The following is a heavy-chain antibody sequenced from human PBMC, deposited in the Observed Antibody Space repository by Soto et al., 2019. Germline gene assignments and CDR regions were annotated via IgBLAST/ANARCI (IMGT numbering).Heavy chain of an antibody. CDR1: GFTVSSNY. J-gene: IGHJ6*04. Sequence: GGSLRLSCAASGFTVSSNYMSWVRQAPGKGLEWVSVIYSGDSTYYADSGKGRFTISRDNSRNTLYLQVNSLRAEDTAVYYCARVVDDILTGYYYPVFMDVWGKGTTVTVSS. CDR2: IYSGDST. V-gene: IGHV3-66*01. CDR3: ARVVDDILTGYYYPVFMDV. D-gene: IGHD3-9*01.